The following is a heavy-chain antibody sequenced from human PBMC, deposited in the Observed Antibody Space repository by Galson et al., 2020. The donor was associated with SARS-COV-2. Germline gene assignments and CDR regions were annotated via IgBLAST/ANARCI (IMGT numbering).Heavy chain of an antibody. Sequence: GGSLRLSCAASGFTVSSNYMSWVRQAPGKGLEWVSVIYSGGSTYYADSVKGRFTISRDNSKNTLYLQMNSLRAEDTAVYYCARGPTTYYDFWSGRFDWGQGTLVTVSS. CDR3: ARGPTTYYDFWSGRFD. CDR2: IYSGGST. J-gene: IGHJ4*02. V-gene: IGHV3-53*01. D-gene: IGHD3-3*01. CDR1: GFTVSSNY.